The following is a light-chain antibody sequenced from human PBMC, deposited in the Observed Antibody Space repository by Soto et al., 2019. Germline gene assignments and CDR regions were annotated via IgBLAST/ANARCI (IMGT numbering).Light chain of an antibody. CDR1: ETISTN. V-gene: IGKV3-15*01. J-gene: IGKJ5*01. CDR3: QQYSNWPPAIT. Sequence: EIVLTQSPAPLSVSPGERATLSCRATETISTNLAWFQRKPGQPPRLLIYGSSTRATGVPDRFSGSGSGAEFTLIISSLQSEEVALYYCQQYSNWPPAITLGQGTRLEIK. CDR2: GSS.